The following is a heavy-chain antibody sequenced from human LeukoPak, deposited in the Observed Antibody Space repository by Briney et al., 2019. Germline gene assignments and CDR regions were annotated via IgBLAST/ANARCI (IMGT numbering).Heavy chain of an antibody. D-gene: IGHD3-9*01. J-gene: IGHJ4*02. CDR2: ISGRSDNT. CDR1: GFIFCNNS. Sequence: ASLRLFCAASGFIFCNNSMYLVRQAPGEGLEVVSAISGRSDNTYYADSVKGRFTLSRDSSKNTLYLQMNSLRADDTAVYYCAKWGDYDVLTGYYVSDFWGQGTLVTVSS. CDR3: AKWGDYDVLTGYYVSDF. V-gene: IGHV3-23*01.